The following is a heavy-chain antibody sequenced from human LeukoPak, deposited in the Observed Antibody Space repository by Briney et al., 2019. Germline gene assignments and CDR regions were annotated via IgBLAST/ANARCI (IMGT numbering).Heavy chain of an antibody. J-gene: IGHJ1*01. D-gene: IGHD2/OR15-2a*01. CDR3: SGNYLGN. CDR2: IKRKSGGGTA. V-gene: IGHV3-15*01. Sequence: PGGSLRLSCTASGFTFTNAWMGWVRQAPGKGLEWVGHIKRKSGGGTASYAAPVEGRFTISRDDSKNTMYLQMDSLKIEDSAVYYCSGNYLGNWGQGTLVTVSS. CDR1: GFTFTNAW.